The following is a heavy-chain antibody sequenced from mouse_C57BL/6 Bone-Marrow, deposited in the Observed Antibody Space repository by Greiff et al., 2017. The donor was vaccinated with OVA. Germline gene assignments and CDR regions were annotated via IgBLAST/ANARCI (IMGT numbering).Heavy chain of an antibody. Sequence: QVQLQQSGAELASPGASVTLSCKASGYTFTDHIMNWVKQRPGQGLEWIGRIYPVSGETNYNQKFMGKATFAVDRSSSTVYMVLNSLTSEDPAVYYCGRDITTVEETWFAYWGQGTLVTVSA. V-gene: IGHV1-11*01. CDR2: IYPVSGET. CDR1: GYTFTDHI. CDR3: GRDITTVEETWFAY. J-gene: IGHJ3*01. D-gene: IGHD1-1*01.